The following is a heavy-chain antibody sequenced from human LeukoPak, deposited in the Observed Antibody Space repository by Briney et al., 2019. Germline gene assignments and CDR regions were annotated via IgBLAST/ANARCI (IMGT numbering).Heavy chain of an antibody. D-gene: IGHD6-6*01. Sequence: ASVNVSCKASGYNFTGYYMHWVRQAPGQGLEWMGWINPNSGGTYFAQKFQGRVTMTRDTSISTAYMELSRLRSDDTAVYYCARPFPRIAARFRDFPASFDYWGQGTLVTVSS. CDR1: GYNFTGYY. J-gene: IGHJ4*02. CDR2: INPNSGGT. V-gene: IGHV1-2*02. CDR3: ARPFPRIAARFRDFPASFDY.